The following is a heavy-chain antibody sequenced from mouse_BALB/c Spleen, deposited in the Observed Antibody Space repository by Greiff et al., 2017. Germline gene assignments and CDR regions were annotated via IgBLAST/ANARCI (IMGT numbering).Heavy chain of an antibody. CDR2: ISCYNGAT. CDR3: ARDDGYPYAMDY. Sequence: LVKTGASVKISCKASGYSFTGYYMHWVKQSHGKSLEWIGYISCYNGATSYNQKFKGKATFTVDTSSSTAYMQFNSLTSEDSAVYYCARDDGYPYAMDYWGQGTSVTVSS. J-gene: IGHJ4*01. CDR1: GYSFTGYY. V-gene: IGHV1S34*01. D-gene: IGHD2-3*01.